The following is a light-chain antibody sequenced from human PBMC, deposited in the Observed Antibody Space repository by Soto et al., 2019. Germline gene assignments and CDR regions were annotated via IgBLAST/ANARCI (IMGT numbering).Light chain of an antibody. CDR2: QAS. CDR3: QQYARNPLT. Sequence: DIQMTQSPSTLSASVGDRVAITCRASQSISSRLAWYQQKPGKAPKLLIYQASSLESGVPSRFSGAASGTEFTLTISSLQPDDFATYYCQQYARNPLTFGGGTKVDIK. V-gene: IGKV1-5*03. CDR1: QSISSR. J-gene: IGKJ4*01.